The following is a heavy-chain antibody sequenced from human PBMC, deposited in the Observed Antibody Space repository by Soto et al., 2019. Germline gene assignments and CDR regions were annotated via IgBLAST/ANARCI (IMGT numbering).Heavy chain of an antibody. CDR2: INHSGST. CDR1: GGSFSGGYS. Sequence: SETLSLTCAVYGGSFSGGYSWSWIRQPPGKGLKWIGEINHSGSTNYNPSLKSRVTISVDTSKNQFSLKLSSVTAADTAVYYCARARGYSYHYYYYYGMDVWGQGTTVTVSS. D-gene: IGHD5-18*01. CDR3: ARARGYSYHYYYYYGMDV. V-gene: IGHV4-34*01. J-gene: IGHJ6*02.